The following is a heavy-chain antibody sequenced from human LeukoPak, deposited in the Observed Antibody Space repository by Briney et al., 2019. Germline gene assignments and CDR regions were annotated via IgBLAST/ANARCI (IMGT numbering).Heavy chain of an antibody. Sequence: PGGSLRLSCAASGFTFSSYSMNWVRQAPGKGLEWVSSISSSSSYIYYADSVKGRFTISRDNAKNSLYLQMSGLRAEDTAVYFCARIGYSSSSFDYWGQGVLVTVYS. D-gene: IGHD6-6*01. CDR3: ARIGYSSSSFDY. CDR1: GFTFSSYS. J-gene: IGHJ4*02. V-gene: IGHV3-21*04. CDR2: ISSSSSYI.